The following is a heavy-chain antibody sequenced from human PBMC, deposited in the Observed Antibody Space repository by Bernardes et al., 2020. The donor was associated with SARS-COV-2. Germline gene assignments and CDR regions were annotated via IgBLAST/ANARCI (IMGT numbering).Heavy chain of an antibody. J-gene: IGHJ5*02. Sequence: ASVKVSCKVSGYTLTELSMHWVRQAPGKGLEWMGGFDPEDGETIHAQKFQGRVTMTEDTSTDTAYMELSSLRSEDTAVYYCATGSPITMVRDNWFDPWGQGTLVTVSS. V-gene: IGHV1-24*01. CDR3: ATGSPITMVRDNWFDP. D-gene: IGHD3-10*01. CDR1: GYTLTELS. CDR2: FDPEDGET.